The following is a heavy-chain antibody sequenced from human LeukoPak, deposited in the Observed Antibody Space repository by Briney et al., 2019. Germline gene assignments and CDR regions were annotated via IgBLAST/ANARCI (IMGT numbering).Heavy chain of an antibody. D-gene: IGHD4-11*01. CDR3: ARETTAWFDP. Sequence: PGGSLRLSCAASGFTFSSYSMNWVRQAPGKGLEWVSYISSSSTTIYYADSVKGRFTISRDNVKNSLYLQMNSLRDEDTAVYYCARETTAWFDPWGQGTLVTVSS. J-gene: IGHJ5*02. V-gene: IGHV3-48*02. CDR2: ISSSSTTI. CDR1: GFTFSSYS.